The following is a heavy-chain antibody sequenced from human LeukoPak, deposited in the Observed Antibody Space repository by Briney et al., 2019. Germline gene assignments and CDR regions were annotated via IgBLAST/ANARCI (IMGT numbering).Heavy chain of an antibody. CDR2: IWYDGSNK. CDR3: ARVHSGYDWAWGYFDY. Sequence: GGSLRLSCAASGFTFSSYGMHWVRQAPGKGLEWVAVIWYDGSNKYYADSVKGRFTISRDNSKNTLYLQMNSLRAEDTAVYYCARVHSGYDWAWGYFDYWGQGTLVTVSS. D-gene: IGHD5-12*01. CDR1: GFTFSSYG. J-gene: IGHJ4*02. V-gene: IGHV3-33*01.